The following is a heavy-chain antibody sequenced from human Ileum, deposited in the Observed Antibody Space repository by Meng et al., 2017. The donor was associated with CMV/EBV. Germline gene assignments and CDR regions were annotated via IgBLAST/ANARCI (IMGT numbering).Heavy chain of an antibody. J-gene: IGHJ3*02. CDR1: GFTFNIYA. V-gene: IGHV3-30-3*01. D-gene: IGHD3/OR15-3a*01. Sequence: GGSLKISCAASGFTFNIYAMHWVRQAPGKGLEWVAVISYDGNNKYYADSVKGRFTISRDNSKNTLFLQMNSLRAEDTAVYYCARGTLMDNKGAFDIWGQGTMVTVSS. CDR3: ARGTLMDNKGAFDI. CDR2: ISYDGNNK.